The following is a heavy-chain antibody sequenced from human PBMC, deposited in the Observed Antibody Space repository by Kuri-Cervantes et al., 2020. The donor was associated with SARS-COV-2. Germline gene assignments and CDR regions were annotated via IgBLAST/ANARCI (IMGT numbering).Heavy chain of an antibody. J-gene: IGHJ4*02. Sequence: GGSLRLSCVASGSTFRSYWMHWVRQAPGKGLVWVSRINGDGSTRTYANSVKGRFTISRDNAKNTLYLQMKSLRSEDTAMYYCAKDRVGVQDFWGQGTLVTVSS. V-gene: IGHV3-74*03. CDR3: AKDRVGVQDF. CDR1: GSTFRSYW. CDR2: INGDGSTR. D-gene: IGHD2-21*01.